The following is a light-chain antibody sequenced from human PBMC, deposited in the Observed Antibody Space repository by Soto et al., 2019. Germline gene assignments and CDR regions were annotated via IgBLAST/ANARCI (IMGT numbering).Light chain of an antibody. CDR2: AAS. V-gene: IGKV1-27*01. CDR3: QKYNSAPPFT. CDR1: QGISTY. Sequence: DILMTQSPSSLSASVGDRVTITCRASQGISTYLAWYQQKPGKVPKLLIYAASTLQSGVPSRFSGSGSGTDFTLTISSLQAEDVATYYCQKYNSAPPFTFGPGTKVDIK. J-gene: IGKJ3*01.